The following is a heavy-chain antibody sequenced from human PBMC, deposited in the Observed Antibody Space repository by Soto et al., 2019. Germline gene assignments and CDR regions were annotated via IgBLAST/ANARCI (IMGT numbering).Heavy chain of an antibody. Sequence: GGSLRLSCAASGFTFTRYSMKWVRQAPGKGLEWVSYISSTTNYISYGDSMKVRFTISRDNAKNSLYLEMNSLRAEDTAVYYCARESEDLTSNFDYWGQVTLVTVSS. CDR1: GFTFTRYS. CDR3: ARESEDLTSNFDY. V-gene: IGHV3-21*06. CDR2: ISSTTNYI. J-gene: IGHJ4*02.